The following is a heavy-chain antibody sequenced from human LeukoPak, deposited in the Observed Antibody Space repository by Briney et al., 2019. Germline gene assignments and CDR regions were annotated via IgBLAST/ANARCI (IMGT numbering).Heavy chain of an antibody. CDR3: ATPLGPLGLIPYYFVY. D-gene: IGHD2-21*01. V-gene: IGHV1-24*01. CDR2: FDPEKGET. Sequence: ASVKVSCKVSGYTLTELAMHWVRQAPGKGLEWIGGFDPEKGETIYTQQLQGRLTMTEDTSTDTAYMELSSLTSEDTAVYYCATPLGPLGLIPYYFVYWGQGTLVTVSS. J-gene: IGHJ4*02. CDR1: GYTLTELA.